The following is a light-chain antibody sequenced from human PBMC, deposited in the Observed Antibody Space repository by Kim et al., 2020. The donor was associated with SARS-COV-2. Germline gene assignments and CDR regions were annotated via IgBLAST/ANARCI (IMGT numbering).Light chain of an antibody. CDR2: SNN. Sequence: QRVNISGSGSSSNIGSNTVNWYQQLPGTAPKLLIYSNNQRPSGVPDRFSGSKSGTSASLAISGLQSEDEADYYCAAWDDSLNGLYVFGTGTRSPS. J-gene: IGLJ1*01. V-gene: IGLV1-44*01. CDR1: SSNIGSNT. CDR3: AAWDDSLNGLYV.